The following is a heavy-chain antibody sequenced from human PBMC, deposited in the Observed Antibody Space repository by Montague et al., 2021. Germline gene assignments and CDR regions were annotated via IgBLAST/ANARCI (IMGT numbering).Heavy chain of an antibody. CDR2: TYYRSTWYT. V-gene: IGHV6-1*01. CDR1: GDSVSNNNAA. J-gene: IGHJ4*02. D-gene: IGHD3-10*01. Sequence: CAISGDSVSNNNAAWNWIRESPSRGLEWLGRTYYRSTWYTDYAVSVKGRIAINPDTSKNQFSLQLNSVTPEDTAVYYCAREGVGDLLFSFDSWVQGTLVTVSS. CDR3: AREGVGDLLFSFDS.